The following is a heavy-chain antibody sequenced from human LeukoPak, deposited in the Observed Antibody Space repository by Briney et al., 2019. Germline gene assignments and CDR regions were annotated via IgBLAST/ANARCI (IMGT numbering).Heavy chain of an antibody. CDR3: ARDSSSGWHYDY. Sequence: ASVKVSCKASGGTFISYSISWVRQAPGQGLEWMGIINPSGGSTSYAQKFQGRVTMTRDTSTSTVYMELSSLRSEDTAVYYCARDSSSGWHYDYWGQGTLVTVSS. J-gene: IGHJ4*02. CDR1: GGTFISYS. V-gene: IGHV1-46*01. D-gene: IGHD6-19*01. CDR2: INPSGGST.